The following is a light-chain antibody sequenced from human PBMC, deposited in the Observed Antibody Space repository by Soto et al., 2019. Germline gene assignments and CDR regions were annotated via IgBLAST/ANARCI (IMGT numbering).Light chain of an antibody. CDR3: SSYTGSNTGV. CDR1: SSDVGGYNY. Sequence: QSVLTQPASVSGSPGQSITISCTGTSSDVGGYNYVSWYQQHPGKAPKLMVYDVSNRPSGVSNRFSGSKSGNTASLTISGLQADDEADYYCSSYTGSNTGVFGGGTKLTVL. V-gene: IGLV2-14*03. CDR2: DVS. J-gene: IGLJ2*01.